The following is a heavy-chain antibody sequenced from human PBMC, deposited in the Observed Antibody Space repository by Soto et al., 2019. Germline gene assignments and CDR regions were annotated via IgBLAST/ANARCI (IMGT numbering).Heavy chain of an antibody. CDR1: GYTFTSYG. CDR3: AREANYYDSSGSSFDI. Sequence: ASVKVSCKASGYTFTSYGISWVRQAPGQGLEWMGWISAYNGNTNYAQKLQGRVTMTTDTSTSTAYMELRSLRSDDTAVYYCAREANYYDSSGSSFDIWGQGTMVTVSS. J-gene: IGHJ3*02. D-gene: IGHD3-22*01. CDR2: ISAYNGNT. V-gene: IGHV1-18*01.